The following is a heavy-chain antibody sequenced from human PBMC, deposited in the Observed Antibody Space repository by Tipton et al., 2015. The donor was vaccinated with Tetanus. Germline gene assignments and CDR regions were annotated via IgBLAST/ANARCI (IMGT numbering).Heavy chain of an antibody. Sequence: SLRLSCEVSGFTFSSYAMSWVRQAPGKSLEWISTTGSAGVDKYYADSVKGRFTISKDNSKNTLYLQMNSLRAEDTAMYYCARPIVTTPATRWFDPWGQGTLVTVSS. J-gene: IGHJ5*02. CDR3: ARPIVTTPATRWFDP. CDR1: GFTFSSYA. D-gene: IGHD2/OR15-2a*01. V-gene: IGHV3-23*01. CDR2: TGSAGVDK.